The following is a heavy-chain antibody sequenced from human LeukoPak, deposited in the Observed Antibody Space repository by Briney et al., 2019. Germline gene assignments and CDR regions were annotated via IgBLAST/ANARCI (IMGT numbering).Heavy chain of an antibody. CDR2: IRQDGSEK. V-gene: IGHV3-7*05. CDR3: ARENVDYDFWSGYPNWFDP. CDR1: GFTFSNYW. D-gene: IGHD3-3*01. Sequence: EGSLRLSCAASGFTFSNYWMSWVRQAPGKGLEWVANIRQDGSEKYYVDSVKGRFTISRDNAKKSLYLQMNSLRAEDTAVYYCARENVDYDFWSGYPNWFDPWGQGTLVTVSS. J-gene: IGHJ5*02.